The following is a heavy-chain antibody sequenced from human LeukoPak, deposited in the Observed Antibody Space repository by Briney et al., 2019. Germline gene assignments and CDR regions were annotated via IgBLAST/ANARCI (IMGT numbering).Heavy chain of an antibody. J-gene: IGHJ4*02. Sequence: GGSLKLSCAVSGFTFSGSAMHWVRQASGKGLEWVGRIRSKANSYATAYAASVKGRFTISSDNAKNTLYLQMNSLRAEDTAVYYCARDRAYQLYFCGQGTLVTVSS. D-gene: IGHD2-2*01. CDR1: GFTFSGSA. CDR3: ARDRAYQLYF. V-gene: IGHV3-73*01. CDR2: IRSKANSYAT.